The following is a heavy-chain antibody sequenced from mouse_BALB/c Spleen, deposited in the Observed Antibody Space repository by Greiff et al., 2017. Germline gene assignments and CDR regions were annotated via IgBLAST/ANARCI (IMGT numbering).Heavy chain of an antibody. D-gene: IGHD2-4*01. CDR2: IDPANGNT. Sequence: VQLQQSGAELVKPGASVKLSCTASGFNFKDTYMHWVKQRPEQGLEWIGRIDPANGNTKYDPKFQGKATITADTSSNTAYLQLSSLTSEDTAVYYCARDYDYDYWGQGTTLTVAS. V-gene: IGHV14-3*02. CDR1: GFNFKDTY. CDR3: ARDYDYDY. J-gene: IGHJ2*01.